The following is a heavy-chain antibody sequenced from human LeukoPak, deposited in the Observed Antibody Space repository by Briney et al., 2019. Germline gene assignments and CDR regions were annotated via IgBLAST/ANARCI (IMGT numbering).Heavy chain of an antibody. J-gene: IGHJ4*02. D-gene: IGHD6-13*01. CDR1: GYTFTGYY. CDR2: INPNSGGT. V-gene: IGHV1-2*02. Sequence: ASVKVSCKASGYTFTGYYMHWVRQAPGQGLEWMGWINPNSGGTNYAQKFQGRVTMTRDTSISTAYMELSRLRSDDTAVYYCARDLYSSSWYGGGYWGQGTLVTVSS. CDR3: ARDLYSSSWYGGGY.